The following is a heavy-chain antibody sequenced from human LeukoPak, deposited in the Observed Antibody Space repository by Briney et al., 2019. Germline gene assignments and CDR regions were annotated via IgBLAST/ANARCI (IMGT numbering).Heavy chain of an antibody. CDR1: GFTFSSYW. CDR2: INSDGSST. V-gene: IGHV3-74*01. D-gene: IGHD6-19*01. Sequence: PGGSLRLSCAASGFTFSSYWMHWVRQAPGKGLVWVSRINSDGSSTSYADSVKGRFTISRDNAKNSLYLQMNSLRAEDTASYYCAKEIPSGWTYWGQGTLVTVSS. J-gene: IGHJ4*02. CDR3: AKEIPSGWTY.